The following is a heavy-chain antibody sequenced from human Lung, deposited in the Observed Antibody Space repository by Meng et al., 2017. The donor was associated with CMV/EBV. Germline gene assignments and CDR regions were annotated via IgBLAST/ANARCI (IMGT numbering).Heavy chain of an antibody. CDR3: AKDLAKTKRGFRYVLDWFDP. CDR2: ITGSGDST. V-gene: IGHV3-23*01. CDR1: GFTFSDFA. Sequence: GESXKISCVASGFTFSDFAMTWVRQAPGKGLEWVSTITGSGDSTYLADSVKGRFTISRVNSKNTLYLQMSSLRADDTAIYYCAKDLAKTKRGFRYVLDWFDPWGQGTXVTVYS. J-gene: IGHJ5*02. D-gene: IGHD5-12*01.